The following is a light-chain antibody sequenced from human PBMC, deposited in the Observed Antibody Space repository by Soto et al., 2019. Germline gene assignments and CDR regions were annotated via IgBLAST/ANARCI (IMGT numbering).Light chain of an antibody. J-gene: IGLJ1*01. CDR2: TNN. CDR3: AAWDDSPNGFV. Sequence: QSVLTQPPSASGAPGQRVTISCSGSSSNIGSNTVNWYQQLPGTAPKLLIYTNNQGPSGVRDRFSGSRSGTSASLAISGLQSEDEADYYCAAWDDSPNGFVFGTGTKVT. V-gene: IGLV1-44*01. CDR1: SSNIGSNT.